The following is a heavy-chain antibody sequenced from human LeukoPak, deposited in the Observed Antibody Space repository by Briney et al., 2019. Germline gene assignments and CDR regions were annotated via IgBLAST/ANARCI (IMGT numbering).Heavy chain of an antibody. J-gene: IGHJ4*02. D-gene: IGHD3-22*01. V-gene: IGHV3-23*01. Sequence: GGSLRLSCEASGFNFSRDWMSWVRQAPGKGLEWVAGISDSGGRTNYADSVKGRFTISRDNPKNTLYLQMNSLRAEDTAVYFCARRGVVIRVILVGFHKEAYYFDSWGQGALVTVSS. CDR2: ISDSGGRT. CDR3: ARRGVVIRVILVGFHKEAYYFDS. CDR1: GFNFSRDW.